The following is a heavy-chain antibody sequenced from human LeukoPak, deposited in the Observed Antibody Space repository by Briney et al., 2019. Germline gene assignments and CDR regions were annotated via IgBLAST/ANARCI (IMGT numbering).Heavy chain of an antibody. CDR2: IYTSGST. CDR1: GGSTSSYY. D-gene: IGHD5-18*01. Sequence: SETLSLTCTVSGGSTSSYYWSWIRQPAGKGLEWIGRIYTSGSTNYNPSLKSRVTMSVDTSKNQFSLKLSSVTAADTAVYYCAAGYSYGLTFDYWGQGTLVTVSS. CDR3: AAGYSYGLTFDY. J-gene: IGHJ4*02. V-gene: IGHV4-4*07.